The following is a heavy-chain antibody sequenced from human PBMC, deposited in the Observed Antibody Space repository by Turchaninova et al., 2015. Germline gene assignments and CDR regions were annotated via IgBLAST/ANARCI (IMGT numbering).Heavy chain of an antibody. Sequence: EVQLVESGGGLVKPGGSLRLSCEASGFTFSTACMRWVGQAPGRGMEVVGRIKSKTDGGTTDYAAPVKGRFTISRDDSKNTLYLQMNSLKTEDTAVYYCTTDPWFDPWGQGTLVTVSS. CDR1: GFTFSTAC. CDR3: TTDPWFDP. CDR2: IKSKTDGGTT. V-gene: IGHV3-15*01. J-gene: IGHJ5*02.